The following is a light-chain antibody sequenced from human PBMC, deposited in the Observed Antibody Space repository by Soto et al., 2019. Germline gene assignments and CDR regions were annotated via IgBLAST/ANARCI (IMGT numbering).Light chain of an antibody. J-gene: IGKJ5*01. Sequence: DVVMTQYPLSLPVTLGQPASISCRSNQSLVHSDGIAYFSWFQQRPRRSPRRLIYKVSNRDSGVPARFSGSGSGTDFALKISRVEAEDVGVYYCMQGTHWPITFGQGTRLEIK. CDR2: KVS. CDR3: MQGTHWPIT. V-gene: IGKV2-30*02. CDR1: QSLVHSDGIAY.